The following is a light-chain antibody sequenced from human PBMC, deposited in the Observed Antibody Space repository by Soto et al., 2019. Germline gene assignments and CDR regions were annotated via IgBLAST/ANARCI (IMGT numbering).Light chain of an antibody. V-gene: IGLV2-23*02. CDR3: SSYGGSGPCV. CDR1: SSDVGNYNL. J-gene: IGLJ1*01. CDR2: EVS. Sequence: QSVLTQPASVSGSPGQSITISCTGTSSDVGNYNLVTWYQQHPGKAPKLMIYEVSKRPSRVSNRFSGSKSGNTASLTISGLRAGDGADYYCSSYGGSGPCVLGTGPKSPS.